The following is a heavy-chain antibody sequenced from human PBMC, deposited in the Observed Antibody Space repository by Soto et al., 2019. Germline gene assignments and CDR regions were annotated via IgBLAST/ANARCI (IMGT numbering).Heavy chain of an antibody. J-gene: IGHJ4*02. CDR1: GGTSTIYT. CDR2: IVPMLRIT. CDR3: ATEKYGAGRVGVFD. Sequence: QVQLVQSGAEVKKPGSSLRVSCETSGGTSTIYTITWVRQARGQGLQWMGRIVPMLRITNYTPDFQGRLTMTAETSTGTAHMELSSLTSEDTAVYYCATEKYGAGRVGVFDWGQGTLVSVSS. V-gene: IGHV1-69*08. D-gene: IGHD1-26*01.